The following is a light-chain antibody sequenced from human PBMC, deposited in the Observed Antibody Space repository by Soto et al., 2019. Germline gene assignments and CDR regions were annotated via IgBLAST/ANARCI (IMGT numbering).Light chain of an antibody. CDR3: SSYGGSDNLV. Sequence: QSALTQPASVSGSPGQSITISCTGTSSDVGGYNYVSWYQQHPGKAPKLMISEVNKRPSGVPDRFSGSKSGNTASLTVSGLQADDEADYYCSSYGGSDNLVFGGGTKVTVL. V-gene: IGLV2-8*01. CDR1: SSDVGGYNY. CDR2: EVN. J-gene: IGLJ2*01.